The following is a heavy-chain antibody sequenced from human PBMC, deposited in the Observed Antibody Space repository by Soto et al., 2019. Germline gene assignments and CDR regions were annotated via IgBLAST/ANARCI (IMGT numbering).Heavy chain of an antibody. D-gene: IGHD1-1*01. V-gene: IGHV1-3*01. CDR2: INPATGNT. Sequence: QVQLVQSGAEVKKPGTSVKVSCKASGYSFATYAIHWVRQAPGQGLEWMGWINPATGNTEYSDKFQDRVTFTRDTFANTAYMELRGLRSEDTAVYSCARRYKSAGWLEPWGQGTLVTVSS. J-gene: IGHJ5*02. CDR3: ARRYKSAGWLEP. CDR1: GYSFATYA.